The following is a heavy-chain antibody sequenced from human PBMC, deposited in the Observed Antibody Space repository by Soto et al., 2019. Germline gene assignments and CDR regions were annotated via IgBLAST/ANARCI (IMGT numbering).Heavy chain of an antibody. CDR3: ARVNYDFWSGYYTSHYYYGMDV. CDR1: GYTFTSYG. CDR2: ISAYNGNT. J-gene: IGHJ6*02. V-gene: IGHV1-18*01. D-gene: IGHD3-3*01. Sequence: QVQLVQSGAEVKKPGASVKVSCKASGYTFTSYGISWVRQAPGQGLEWMGWISAYNGNTNYAQKLQGRVTMTTDTSTSTAYMELRSLRSDDTAVYYCARVNYDFWSGYYTSHYYYGMDVWGQGTTVTVS.